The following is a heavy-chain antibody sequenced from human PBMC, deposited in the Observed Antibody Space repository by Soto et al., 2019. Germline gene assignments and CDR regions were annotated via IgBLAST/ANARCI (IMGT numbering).Heavy chain of an antibody. V-gene: IGHV1-18*01. CDR3: VVAAQPYYFDY. CDR2: ISAYNGNT. J-gene: IGHJ4*01. Sequence: QVQLVPSGAEVKKPGTSVKVSCKASGHTFTSYGISCVRQAPGQALEWMGWISAYNGNTNYAQKLQRRVTMTTDTSTSTAYMELRSLRSDDTAVYYCVVAAQPYYFDYWVHGTLFTFAS. CDR1: GHTFTSYG. D-gene: IGHD2-15*01.